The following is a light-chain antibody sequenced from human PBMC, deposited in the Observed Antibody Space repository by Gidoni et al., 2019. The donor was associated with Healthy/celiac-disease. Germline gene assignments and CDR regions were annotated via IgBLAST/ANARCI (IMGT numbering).Light chain of an antibody. CDR1: QSVSSSY. Sequence: EIVLTQSPGTLSLSPGERATLSCRASQSVSSSYLAWYQQKPGQAPRLLIYGASSRATGIPDRFSGSGSGTDFTLTSSRREPEDFAVYYCQQYGSSPQTFGQGTKLEIK. J-gene: IGKJ2*01. V-gene: IGKV3-20*01. CDR3: QQYGSSPQT. CDR2: GAS.